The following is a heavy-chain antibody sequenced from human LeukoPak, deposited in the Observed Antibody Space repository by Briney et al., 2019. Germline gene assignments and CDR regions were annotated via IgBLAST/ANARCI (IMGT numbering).Heavy chain of an antibody. CDR3: ARGILEGVDV. CDR2: VNPNSGHA. Sequence: ASVKVSCKASGYTFTSYDINWVRQATGQGLEWMGWVNPNSGHAGSPQKFQGRVTMTRDTSISTAYMELSSLTSEDTAVYYCARGILEGVDVWAQGTALTVSS. D-gene: IGHD2-21*01. J-gene: IGHJ6*02. V-gene: IGHV1-8*01. CDR1: GYTFTSYD.